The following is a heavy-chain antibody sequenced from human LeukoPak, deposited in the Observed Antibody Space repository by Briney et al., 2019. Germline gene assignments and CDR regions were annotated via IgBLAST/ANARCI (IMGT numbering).Heavy chain of an antibody. CDR3: AKQAWWSGYFYFLPFDY. CDR1: DFTFSTYG. J-gene: IGHJ4*02. D-gene: IGHD3-3*01. CDR2: ISYSGSST. Sequence: GGSLRLSYATSDFTFSTYGMSWVRQAPGKGLEWVSSISYSGSSTYYADSVKGRFTISRDNSKNTVYLQMNSLRAEDTAVYYCAKQAWWSGYFYFLPFDYWGQGTLVTVSS. V-gene: IGHV3-23*01.